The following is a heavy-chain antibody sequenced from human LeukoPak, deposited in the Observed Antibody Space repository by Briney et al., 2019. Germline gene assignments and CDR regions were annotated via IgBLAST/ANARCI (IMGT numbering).Heavy chain of an antibody. J-gene: IGHJ4*02. CDR3: ARGGPAAGRFDY. D-gene: IGHD6-13*01. CDR2: ISGSGGST. V-gene: IGHV3-23*01. CDR1: GITFNTYA. Sequence: GGSLRLSCAASGITFNTYAMSWVRQAPGKGLEWVSAISGSGGSTYYADSVKGRFTISRDNSKNTLYLQMNSLRAEDTAVYHCARGGPAAGRFDYWGQGTLVTVSS.